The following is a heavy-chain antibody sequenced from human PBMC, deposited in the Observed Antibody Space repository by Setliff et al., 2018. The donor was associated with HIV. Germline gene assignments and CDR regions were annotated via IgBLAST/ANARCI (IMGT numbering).Heavy chain of an antibody. J-gene: IGHJ3*02. Sequence: ASVKVSCKASGYTFTSYAVNWVRQAPGQGPEWMGGIIPMYGVTNYAQKFQGRVTITRDTSASTAYMELSSLRSEDTAVYYCARRATTGAFDIWGQGTMVTVSS. CDR1: GYTFTSYA. CDR3: ARRATTGAFDI. CDR2: IIPMYGVT. D-gene: IGHD5-12*01. V-gene: IGHV1-3*01.